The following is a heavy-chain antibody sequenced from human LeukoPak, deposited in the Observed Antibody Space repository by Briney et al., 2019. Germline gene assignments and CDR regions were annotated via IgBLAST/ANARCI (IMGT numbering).Heavy chain of an antibody. CDR3: VRVGTSFDI. D-gene: IGHD7-27*01. V-gene: IGHV3-48*01. CDR1: GFTFKFYS. J-gene: IGHJ3*02. CDR2: ISTNTTTI. Sequence: GGSLRLSCAASGFTFKFYSMNWVRQAPGKGLEWVSYISTNTTTIYYADSVKGRFTISRDNAKNSLYLQVNSLRVEDTAVYYCVRVGTSFDIWGQGTMVTVSS.